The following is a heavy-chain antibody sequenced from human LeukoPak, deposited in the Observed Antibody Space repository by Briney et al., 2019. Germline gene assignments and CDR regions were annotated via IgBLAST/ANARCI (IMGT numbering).Heavy chain of an antibody. CDR3: AREPLNSGFDY. Sequence: RPSETLSLTCTVSGGSISSSSYYWSWIRQPPGKGLEWIGYIYYSGSTNYNPSLKSRVTISVDTSKNQFSLKLSSVTAADTAVYYCAREPLNSGFDYWGQGTLVTVSS. V-gene: IGHV4-61*01. CDR2: IYYSGST. J-gene: IGHJ4*02. D-gene: IGHD1-26*01. CDR1: GGSISSSSYY.